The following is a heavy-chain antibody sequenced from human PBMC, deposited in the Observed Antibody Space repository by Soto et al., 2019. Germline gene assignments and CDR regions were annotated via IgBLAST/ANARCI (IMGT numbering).Heavy chain of an antibody. D-gene: IGHD6-6*01. CDR2: IWYDGSNK. CDR1: GFTFSSYG. Sequence: QVQLVESGGGVVQPGRSLRLSCAASGFTFSSYGMHWVRQAPGKGLEWVAVIWYDGSNKYYADSVKGRFTISRDNSKNTLYLQMNSLRAEDTAVYYCARGHSSSFYGMDVWGQGTTVTVSS. V-gene: IGHV3-33*01. J-gene: IGHJ6*02. CDR3: ARGHSSSFYGMDV.